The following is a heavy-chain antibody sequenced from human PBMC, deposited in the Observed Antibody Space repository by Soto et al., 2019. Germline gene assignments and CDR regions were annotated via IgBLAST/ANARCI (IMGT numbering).Heavy chain of an antibody. V-gene: IGHV1-46*01. CDR2: INPSGGST. CDR1: GYTFTSYY. CDR3: AREVGVTTTGSPDAFDI. D-gene: IGHD1-26*01. Sequence: GASVKVSCKASGYTFTSYYVHWVRQAPGQGLEWMGIINPSGGSTSYAQKFQGRVTMTRDTSTSTVYMELSSLRSEDTAVYYCAREVGVTTTGSPDAFDIWGQGTMVTVS. J-gene: IGHJ3*02.